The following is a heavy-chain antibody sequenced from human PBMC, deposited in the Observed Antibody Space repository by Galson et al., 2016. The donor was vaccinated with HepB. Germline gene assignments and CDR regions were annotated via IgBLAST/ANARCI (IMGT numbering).Heavy chain of an antibody. CDR1: GFTFSSYG. V-gene: IGHV3-30*18. CDR3: AKDHAFLGLYFYGMDV. Sequence: SLRLSCAASGFTFSSYGMHWVRQAPGKGLEWVAVISYDGSNKYYADSVKGRFTISRDNSKNTLYLQMNSLRAEDTAVYYCAKDHAFLGLYFYGMDVWGQGTTVTGSS. D-gene: IGHD3-9*01. CDR2: ISYDGSNK. J-gene: IGHJ6*02.